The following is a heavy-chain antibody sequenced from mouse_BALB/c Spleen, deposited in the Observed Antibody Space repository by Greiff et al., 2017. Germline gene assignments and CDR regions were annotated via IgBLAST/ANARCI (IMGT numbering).Heavy chain of an antibody. CDR2: ISSGGSYT. D-gene: IGHD1-2*01. V-gene: IGHV5-6*01. CDR1: GFTFSSYG. Sequence: EVQLQESGGDLVKPGGSLKLSCAASGFTFSSYGMSWVRQTPDKRLEWVATISSGGSYTYYPDSVKGRFTISRDNAKNTLYLQMSSLKSEDTAMYYGASCHYYGHHWYFDVWGAGTTVTVSS. CDR3: ASCHYYGHHWYFDV. J-gene: IGHJ1*01.